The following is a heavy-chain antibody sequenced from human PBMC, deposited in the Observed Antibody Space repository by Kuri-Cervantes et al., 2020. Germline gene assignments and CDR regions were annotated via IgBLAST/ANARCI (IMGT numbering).Heavy chain of an antibody. CDR2: IQYTGSA. J-gene: IGHJ4*02. D-gene: IGHD1-1*01. V-gene: IGHV4-31*03. Sequence: LRLSCTVSGDSISSGGYYWSWIRQHPGEGLEWIGCIQYTGSAFYNPSLKSRLTISVDTSKNQFSLKLSSVTAADTAMYYCARVTWNDMIYWGQGTLVTVSS. CDR3: ARVTWNDMIY. CDR1: GDSISSGGYY.